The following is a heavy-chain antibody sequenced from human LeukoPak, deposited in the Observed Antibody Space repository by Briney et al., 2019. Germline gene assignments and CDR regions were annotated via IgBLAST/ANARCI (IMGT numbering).Heavy chain of an antibody. CDR3: AKPVDTAMAFDY. V-gene: IGHV3-33*06. J-gene: IGHJ4*02. CDR1: GFTFSSYG. CDR2: IWYDGSNK. D-gene: IGHD5-18*01. Sequence: PGRSLRLSCAASGFTFSSYGMHWVRQAPGKRLEWVAVIWYDGSNKYYADSVKGRFTISRDNSKNTLYLQMNSLRAEDTAVYYCAKPVDTAMAFDYWGQGTLVTVSS.